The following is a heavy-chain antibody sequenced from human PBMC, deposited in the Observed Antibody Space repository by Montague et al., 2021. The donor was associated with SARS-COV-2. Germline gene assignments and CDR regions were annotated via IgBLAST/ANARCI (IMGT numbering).Heavy chain of an antibody. Sequence: SLRLSCAASGFTFSSYVMSWVRQPPGKGLEWVSLIYSDGSRTSYADSVKGRFTISRDNSKNTMYLQMNSLRAEDTAVYYCSGRSSDPYYFDSWGQGTLVTVSS. V-gene: IGHV3-23*03. CDR2: IYSDGSRT. CDR1: GFTFSSYV. CDR3: SGRSSDPYYFDS. D-gene: IGHD1-26*01. J-gene: IGHJ4*02.